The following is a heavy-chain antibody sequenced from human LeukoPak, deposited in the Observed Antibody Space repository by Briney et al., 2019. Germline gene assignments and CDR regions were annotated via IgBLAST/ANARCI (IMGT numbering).Heavy chain of an antibody. CDR2: IYYSGST. V-gene: IGHV4-59*01. CDR1: GGSISSYY. Sequence: PSETLSLTCTVSGGSISSYYWSWIRQPPGKGLEWIGYIYYSGSTNYNPSLKSRVTISADTSKNQFSLKLSSVTAADTAVYYCARSRDGYNINWFDPWGQGTLVTVSS. CDR3: ARSRDGYNINWFDP. J-gene: IGHJ5*02. D-gene: IGHD5-24*01.